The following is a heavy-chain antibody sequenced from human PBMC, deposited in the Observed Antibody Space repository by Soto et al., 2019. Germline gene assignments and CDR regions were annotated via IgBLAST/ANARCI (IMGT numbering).Heavy chain of an antibody. CDR1: GYTFTNFG. V-gene: IGHV1-18*04. Sequence: QVHLVQSVAVVENPGASVKVSCKASGYTFTNFGINWVRQAPGQGLEWMGCITPYNGNANYAQKHPDRLTITTDTAPNTAYLELRSLRSDDTAVYFCARARMFSGAHHDYWGQGTRVTVSS. J-gene: IGHJ4*02. CDR3: ARARMFSGAHHDY. D-gene: IGHD1-26*01. CDR2: ITPYNGNA.